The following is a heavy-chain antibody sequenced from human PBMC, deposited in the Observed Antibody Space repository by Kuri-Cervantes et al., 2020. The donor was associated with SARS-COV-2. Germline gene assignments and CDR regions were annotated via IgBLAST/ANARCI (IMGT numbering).Heavy chain of an antibody. J-gene: IGHJ4*02. Sequence: ASVKVSCKASGYTFTSYGISWVRQAPGQGLEWMGWISAYNGNTNYAQKFQGRVTMTRDTSISTAYMELSRLRSDDTAVYYCARDSGYSYTLDYWGQGTLVTVSS. CDR2: ISAYNGNT. CDR3: ARDSGYSYTLDY. V-gene: IGHV1-18*04. CDR1: GYTFTSYG. D-gene: IGHD5-18*01.